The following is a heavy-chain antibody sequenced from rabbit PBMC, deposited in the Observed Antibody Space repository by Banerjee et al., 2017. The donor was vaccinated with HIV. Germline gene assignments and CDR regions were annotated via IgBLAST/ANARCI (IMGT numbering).Heavy chain of an antibody. CDR1: GFTMSNGYY. CDR2: IYTGSGST. V-gene: IGHV1S45*01. CDR3: AREPLSYGGYGYATGCFNL. J-gene: IGHJ4*01. Sequence: QLEESGGGLVQPEGSLALTCKGSGFTMSNGYYMCWVRQAPGKGLEWIGCIYTGSGSTYYASWAKGRFTISETSSTAVTLQMTSLTAADTAIYFCAREPLSYGGYGYATGCFNLWGPGTLVTVS. D-gene: IGHD6-1*01.